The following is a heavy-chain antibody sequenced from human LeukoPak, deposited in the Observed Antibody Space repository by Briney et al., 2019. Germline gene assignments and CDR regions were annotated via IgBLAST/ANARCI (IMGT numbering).Heavy chain of an antibody. V-gene: IGHV3-53*01. Sequence: PGGSLRLSCAASGFPVSSNYMSWVRQAPGKGLEWVSVIYSGGSTYYADSVKGRFTISRDNSKNTLYLQMNSLRAEDTAVYYCASVTDDAFDIWGQGTMVTVTS. CDR3: ASVTDDAFDI. CDR1: GFPVSSNY. CDR2: IYSGGST. D-gene: IGHD2-21*02. J-gene: IGHJ3*02.